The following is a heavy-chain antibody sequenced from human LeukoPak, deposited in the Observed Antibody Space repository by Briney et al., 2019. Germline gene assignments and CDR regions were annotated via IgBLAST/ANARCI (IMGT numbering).Heavy chain of an antibody. Sequence: SETLSLTCAVSGGSISSSNWWSWVRQPPGKGLEWIGEIYHSGSTNYNPSLKSRVTISVDKSKNQFSLKLSSVTAADTAVYYCARGLGYCSGGSCYTNMDVWGQGTTVTVSS. J-gene: IGHJ6*02. CDR2: IYHSGST. CDR3: ARGLGYCSGGSCYTNMDV. V-gene: IGHV4-4*02. CDR1: GGSISSSNW. D-gene: IGHD2-15*01.